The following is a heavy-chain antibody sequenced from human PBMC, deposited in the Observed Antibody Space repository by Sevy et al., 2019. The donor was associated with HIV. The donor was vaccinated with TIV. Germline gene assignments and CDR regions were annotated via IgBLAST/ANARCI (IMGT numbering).Heavy chain of an antibody. CDR2: ISSSTI. J-gene: IGHJ6*02. D-gene: IGHD5-12*01. CDR3: AREGGYTDQGMDV. CDR1: GFTFNIFS. V-gene: IGHV3-48*01. Sequence: GGSLRLSCAASGFTFNIFSINWVRQAPGKGLEWVSYISSSTIYYADSVKGRSTISRDNAKNSLSLQMNSLRAEDTAVYYCAREGGYTDQGMDVWGQGTTVTVSS.